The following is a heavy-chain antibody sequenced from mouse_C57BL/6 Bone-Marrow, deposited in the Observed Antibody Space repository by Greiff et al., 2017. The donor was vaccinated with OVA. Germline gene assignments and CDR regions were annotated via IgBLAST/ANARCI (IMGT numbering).Heavy chain of an antibody. V-gene: IGHV1-58*01. J-gene: IGHJ2*01. Sequence: DVKLQESGAELVRPGSSVKMSCKSSGYTFTSYGINWVKQRPGQGLEWIGYIYIGNGYTAYNEKFKGQATLTSDTSSRTAYVQLSSLTPEDSAIYFCARGGIYPCVGFWGQGTTLTVSS. D-gene: IGHD2-1*01. CDR2: IYIGNGYT. CDR3: ARGGIYPCVGF. CDR1: GYTFTSYG.